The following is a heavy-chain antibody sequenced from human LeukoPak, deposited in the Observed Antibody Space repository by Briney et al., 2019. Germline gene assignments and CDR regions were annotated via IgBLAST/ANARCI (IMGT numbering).Heavy chain of an antibody. Sequence: SETLSLTCAVYGGSFSGYYWSWIRQPPGKGLEWIGEINHSGSTNYNPSLKSRVTISIDTSKNQISLRLTSVTAADTAMYFCARQTGSGLFTLPGGQGTLVTVSS. D-gene: IGHD3/OR15-3a*01. J-gene: IGHJ4*02. CDR2: INHSGST. CDR1: GGSFSGYY. CDR3: ARQTGSGLFTLP. V-gene: IGHV4-34*01.